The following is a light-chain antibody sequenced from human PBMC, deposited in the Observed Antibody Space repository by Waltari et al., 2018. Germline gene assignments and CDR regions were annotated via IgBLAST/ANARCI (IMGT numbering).Light chain of an antibody. Sequence: VTITCRASQNIGTWLAWYQQKPGKAPKLLIYGASSLQGGVPSRFSGSGSGTDFALTINSLQPEDLATYYCQQASSFPITFGQGTRLEIK. CDR3: QQASSFPIT. CDR2: GAS. J-gene: IGKJ5*01. CDR1: QNIGTW. V-gene: IGKV1-12*01.